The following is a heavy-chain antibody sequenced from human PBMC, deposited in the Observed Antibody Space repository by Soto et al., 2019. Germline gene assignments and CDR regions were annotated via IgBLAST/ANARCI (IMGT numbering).Heavy chain of an antibody. V-gene: IGHV5-51*01. CDR3: VRSLYSGTYLGGDY. CDR2: IYPDDSDT. Sequence: PGESLKISCKGSGYSFSKYWIAWVRQMPGKGLEWMGTIYPDDSDTRYSPSFQGQVTISADKSIQTAYLQWGSLKAPDTAMYYCVRSLYSGTYLGGDYWGQGTLVTVSS. CDR1: GYSFSKYW. D-gene: IGHD1-26*01. J-gene: IGHJ4*02.